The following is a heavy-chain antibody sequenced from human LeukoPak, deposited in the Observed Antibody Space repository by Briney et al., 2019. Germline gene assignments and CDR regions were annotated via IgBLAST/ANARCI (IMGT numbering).Heavy chain of an antibody. Sequence: ASVKVSCKASGYTFTSYDINWVRQATGQGLEWMGWMNPNSGNTGYAQKFQGRVTITRNTSISTAYMELSSLRSEDTAVYYCTTSIVLTGSDYWGQGTLVTVSS. CDR1: GYTFTSYD. V-gene: IGHV1-8*03. J-gene: IGHJ4*02. CDR2: MNPNSGNT. CDR3: TTSIVLTGSDY. D-gene: IGHD1-14*01.